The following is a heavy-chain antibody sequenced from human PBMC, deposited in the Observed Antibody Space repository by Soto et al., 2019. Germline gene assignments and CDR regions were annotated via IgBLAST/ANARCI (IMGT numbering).Heavy chain of an antibody. J-gene: IGHJ6*02. CDR3: ARPRRSGYDRGDSYYHTMDV. D-gene: IGHD3-22*01. CDR2: ILPMFGAV. V-gene: IGHV1-69*06. Sequence: QVQLVQSGTEVKKSGSSVKVSCKASGGTSSNFVITWVRQVPGQGLEWLGGILPMFGAVKYAQKFQDRLTITGDRSTNTAAMELGSLKPGDTAVYYCARPRRSGYDRGDSYYHTMDVWGHGTTVTVS. CDR1: GGTSSNFV.